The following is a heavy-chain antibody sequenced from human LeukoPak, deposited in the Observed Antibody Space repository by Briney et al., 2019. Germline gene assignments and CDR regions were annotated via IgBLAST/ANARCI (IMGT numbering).Heavy chain of an antibody. D-gene: IGHD6-13*01. Sequence: PGGSLRLSCVTSGFTFRNDWVTWVRQAQGKGLEWVANINQDGTKKNYVDSVKGRFTISRDNTKNSLFLQMNSLRAEDTAIYYCARDTSPSSRSSYFDALDMWGQGTMVTVSS. CDR3: ARDTSPSSRSSYFDALDM. CDR2: INQDGTKK. V-gene: IGHV3-7*01. CDR1: GFTFRNDW. J-gene: IGHJ3*02.